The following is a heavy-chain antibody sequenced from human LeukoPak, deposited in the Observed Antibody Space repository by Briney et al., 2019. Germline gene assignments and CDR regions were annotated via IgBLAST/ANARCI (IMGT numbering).Heavy chain of an antibody. J-gene: IGHJ4*02. Sequence: GGPLRLSCAASGFTFSSYAMSWVRQAPGKGLEWVSAISGSGGSTYYADSVKGRFTISRDNSKNTLYLQMNSLRAEDTAVYYCAKGVPDNYYDSSGSYFDYWGQGTLVTVSS. CDR1: GFTFSSYA. V-gene: IGHV3-23*01. CDR2: ISGSGGST. CDR3: AKGVPDNYYDSSGSYFDY. D-gene: IGHD3-22*01.